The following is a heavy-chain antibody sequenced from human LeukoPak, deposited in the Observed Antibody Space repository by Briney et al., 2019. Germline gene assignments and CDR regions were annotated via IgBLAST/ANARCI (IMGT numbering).Heavy chain of an antibody. CDR3: ARGGLYGYDVFDY. J-gene: IGHJ4*02. V-gene: IGHV3-48*03. Sequence: GGSLRLSCAASGFTFSSYEMNWVRRAPGKGLEWVSYISGSGRTMSYADSVKGRFTISRDNAKNSLYLQMNSLRVEDTAVYHCARGGLYGYDVFDYWGQGTLVTVSS. CDR2: ISGSGRTM. D-gene: IGHD5-12*01. CDR1: GFTFSSYE.